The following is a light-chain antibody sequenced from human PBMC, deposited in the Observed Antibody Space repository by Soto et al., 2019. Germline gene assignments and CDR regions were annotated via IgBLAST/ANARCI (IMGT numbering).Light chain of an antibody. V-gene: IGKV3-11*01. CDR3: QQRNTWPPIT. CDR1: QSVRTY. J-gene: IGKJ5*01. CDR2: DAS. Sequence: EIVLTQSPVTLSLSPGERATLSCRASQSVRTYLAWYQVKPGQAPRLLIYDASSRASGVPARFSGSGSGTDFTLTISSLEPEDFAPHYCQQRNTWPPITFGQGTRLEIK.